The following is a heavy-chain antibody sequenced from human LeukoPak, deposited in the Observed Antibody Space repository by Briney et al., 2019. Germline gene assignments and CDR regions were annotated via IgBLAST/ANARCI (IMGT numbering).Heavy chain of an antibody. CDR3: AKDSRPLRTTVTTD. CDR2: ISGSGGST. V-gene: IGHV3-23*01. Sequence: GGSLGLSCAASGFTFSSYAMSWVRQAPGKGLEWVSAISGSGGSTYYADSVKGRFTISRDNSKNTLYLQMNSLRAEDTAVYYCAKDSRPLRTTVTTDWGQGTLVTVSS. CDR1: GFTFSSYA. J-gene: IGHJ4*02. D-gene: IGHD4-17*01.